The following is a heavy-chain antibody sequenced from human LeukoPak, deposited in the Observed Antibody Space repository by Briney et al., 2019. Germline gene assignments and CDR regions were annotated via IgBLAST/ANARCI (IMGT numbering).Heavy chain of an antibody. J-gene: IGHJ4*02. D-gene: IGHD3-9*01. CDR2: IYSGGST. CDR3: AGYITIFH. V-gene: IGHV3-66*01. Sequence: HPGGSLRLSCAASGFTVSSNYMSWVRQAPGKGLEWVSVIYSGGSTYYADSVKGRFTISRDNPKNTLYLQMNSPRAEDTAVYYCAGYITIFHWGQGTLVTVSS. CDR1: GFTVSSNY.